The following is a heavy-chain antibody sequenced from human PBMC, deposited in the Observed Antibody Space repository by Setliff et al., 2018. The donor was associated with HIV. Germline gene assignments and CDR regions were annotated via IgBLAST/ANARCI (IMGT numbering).Heavy chain of an antibody. J-gene: IGHJ3*02. CDR3: AREGEWQWLPGAFDI. CDR1: GFTFSSYA. Sequence: PGGSLRLSCAASGFTFSSYAMHWVRQAPGKGLEWVAFISYDGSKEYYADSVKGRFTISRDNSKNTLYLQMNSLRPEDTAVYYCAREGEWQWLPGAFDIWGQGTTVTVSS. V-gene: IGHV3-30*04. CDR2: ISYDGSKE. D-gene: IGHD6-19*01.